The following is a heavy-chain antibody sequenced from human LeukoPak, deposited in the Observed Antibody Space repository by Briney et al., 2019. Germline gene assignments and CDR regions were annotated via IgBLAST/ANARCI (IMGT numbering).Heavy chain of an antibody. Sequence: PGGSLRLSCAASGFTFSSYAMHWVRQAPGKGLEWVAVISYDGSNKYYADSVEGRFTISRDNSKNTLYLQMNSLRAEDTAVYYCARDRLLFADPPYYMDVWGKGTTVTVSS. J-gene: IGHJ6*03. V-gene: IGHV3-30-3*01. CDR1: GFTFSSYA. CDR3: ARDRLLFADPPYYMDV. CDR2: ISYDGSNK. D-gene: IGHD2-21*01.